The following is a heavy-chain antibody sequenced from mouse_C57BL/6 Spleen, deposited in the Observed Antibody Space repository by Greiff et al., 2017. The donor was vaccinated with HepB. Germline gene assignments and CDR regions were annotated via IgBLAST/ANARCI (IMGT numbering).Heavy chain of an antibody. J-gene: IGHJ3*01. V-gene: IGHV2-2*01. Sequence: QVQLKESGPGLVQPSQSLSITCTVSGFSLTSYGVHWVRQSPGKGLEWLGVIWSGGSTDYNAAFISRLSISKDNSKSQVFFKMNSLQADDTAIYYCAREGLRYQFAYWGQGTLVTVSA. CDR1: GFSLTSYG. CDR2: IWSGGST. D-gene: IGHD1-1*01. CDR3: AREGLRYQFAY.